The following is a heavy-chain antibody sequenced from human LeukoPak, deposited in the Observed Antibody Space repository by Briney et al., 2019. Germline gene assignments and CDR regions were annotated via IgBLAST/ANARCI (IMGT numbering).Heavy chain of an antibody. Sequence: ASVKVSCKASGYTFTDYYLQWVRQAPGQGLEWMGWINPDSGGTNYAQKFQGRVTMTRDTSITTGYMELTSLTSDDTAVYYCARLRMHYYDSSGYHAAFDIWGQGTMVTVPS. CDR3: ARLRMHYYDSSGYHAAFDI. CDR2: INPDSGGT. V-gene: IGHV1-2*02. J-gene: IGHJ3*02. D-gene: IGHD3-22*01. CDR1: GYTFTDYY.